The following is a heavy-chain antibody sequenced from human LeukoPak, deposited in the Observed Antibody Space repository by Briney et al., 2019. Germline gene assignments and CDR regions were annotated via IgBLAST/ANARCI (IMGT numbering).Heavy chain of an antibody. D-gene: IGHD3-22*01. V-gene: IGHV4-30-2*01. CDR3: ARGFRDYYDSSGYSGAFDI. J-gene: IGHJ3*02. CDR2: IYHSGST. Sequence: PSQTLSLTCAVSGGSISSGGYSWSWIRQPPGKGLEWIGYIYHSGSTYYNPSLKSRVTISVDRSKNQFSLKLSSVTAADTAVYYSARGFRDYYDSSGYSGAFDIWGQGTMVTVSS. CDR1: GGSISSGGYS.